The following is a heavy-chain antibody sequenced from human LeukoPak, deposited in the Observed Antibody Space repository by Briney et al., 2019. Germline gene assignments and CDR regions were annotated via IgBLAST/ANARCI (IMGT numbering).Heavy chain of an antibody. V-gene: IGHV4-39*01. CDR2: IYYSGST. CDR3: ATPYSGGYHGLDI. Sequence: SETLSLTCTVSGGSISSSTYYWGWIRQPPGKGLEWIGGIYYSGSTYYNPSLKSRVTVSVDTSKNQFSLKLNSVTAADTAVYYCATPYSGGYHGLDIWGQGTMVTVSS. CDR1: GGSISSSTYY. D-gene: IGHD1-26*01. J-gene: IGHJ3*02.